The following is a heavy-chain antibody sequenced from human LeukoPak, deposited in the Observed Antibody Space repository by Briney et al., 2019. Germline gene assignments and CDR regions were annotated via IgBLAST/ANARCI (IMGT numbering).Heavy chain of an antibody. CDR3: ARDRRAAARGN. D-gene: IGHD6-13*01. CDR2: IKPSGSEK. CDR1: GFTFSNYW. V-gene: IGHV3-7*01. J-gene: IGHJ4*02. Sequence: GGSLRLSCEGSGFTFSNYWMTWVRQAPEKGLEWVANIKPSGSEKHYADSVEGRFTISRDNAKNSLYLQMNSLRAEDTAVYYCARDRRAAARGNWGQGTLVTVSS.